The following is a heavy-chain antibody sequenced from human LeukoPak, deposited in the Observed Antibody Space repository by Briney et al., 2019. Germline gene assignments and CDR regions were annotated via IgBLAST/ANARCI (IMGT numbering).Heavy chain of an antibody. V-gene: IGHV4-39*07. J-gene: IGHJ4*02. CDR2: IYYSGST. CDR3: ARGTGVLRRYYFDY. Sequence: SETLSLTCTVSGGSISSSSYYWGWIRQPPGKGLEWIGSIYYSGSTYYNPSLKSRVTISVDTSKNQFSLKLSSVTAADTAVYYCARGTGVLRRYYFDYWGQGTLVTVSS. D-gene: IGHD7-27*01. CDR1: GGSISSSSYY.